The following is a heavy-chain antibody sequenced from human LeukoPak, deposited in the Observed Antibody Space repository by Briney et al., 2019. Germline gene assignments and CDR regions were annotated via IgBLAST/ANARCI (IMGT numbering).Heavy chain of an antibody. CDR2: IYHSGST. CDR1: GYSISSGYY. D-gene: IGHD4-17*01. CDR3: ATLLDGDYVASNWFDP. J-gene: IGHJ5*02. Sequence: SETLSLTCAVSGYSISSGYYWGWIRQPPGKGLEWIGSIYHSGSTYYNPSLKSRVTISVDTSKNQFSLKLSSVTAADTAVYYCATLLDGDYVASNWFDPWGQGTLVTVSS. V-gene: IGHV4-38-2*01.